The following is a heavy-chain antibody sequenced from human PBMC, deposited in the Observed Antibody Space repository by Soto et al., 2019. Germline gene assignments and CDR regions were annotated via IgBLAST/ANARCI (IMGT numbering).Heavy chain of an antibody. V-gene: IGHV1-69*01. D-gene: IGHD3-22*01. J-gene: IGHJ3*02. CDR3: ARDLGDYYDSSGHAFDI. CDR2: ISPIFGTA. CDR1: GGTFSSYA. Sequence: QVQLVQSGAEVKKPGSSVKVSCKASGGTFSSYAISWVRQAPGQGLEWMGGISPIFGTANYAQKFQGRVTITADESTSTAYMELSSLRSEDTAVYYCARDLGDYYDSSGHAFDIWGQGTMVTVSS.